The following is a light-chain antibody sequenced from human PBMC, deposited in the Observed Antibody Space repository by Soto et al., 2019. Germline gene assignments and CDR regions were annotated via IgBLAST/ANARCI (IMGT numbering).Light chain of an antibody. Sequence: QSVLTQPPSASGSPGQSVTISCTGTSSDVGTYNYVSWYQQHPGKAPKLMISEVSKRPSGVPDRFSRSKSGNTASLTVSGLQAEDEAHYYCSSYAGSNNLVFGGGTKLTVL. J-gene: IGLJ2*01. CDR1: SSDVGTYNY. CDR2: EVS. CDR3: SSYAGSNNLV. V-gene: IGLV2-8*01.